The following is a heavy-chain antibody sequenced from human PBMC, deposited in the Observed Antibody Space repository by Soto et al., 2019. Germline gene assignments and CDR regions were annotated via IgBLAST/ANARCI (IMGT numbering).Heavy chain of an antibody. V-gene: IGHV4-34*01. CDR3: ARGISVRGIVLMVSKPVDY. J-gene: IGHJ4*02. CDR1: GGSFSGYY. CDR2: INHSGST. D-gene: IGHD2-8*01. Sequence: PSETLSLTCAVYGGSFSGYYWSWIRQPPGKGLEWIGEINHSGSTNYNPSLKSRVTISVDTSKNQFSLKLSSVTAADTAVYYCARGISVRGIVLMVSKPVDYWGQGTLVTVSS.